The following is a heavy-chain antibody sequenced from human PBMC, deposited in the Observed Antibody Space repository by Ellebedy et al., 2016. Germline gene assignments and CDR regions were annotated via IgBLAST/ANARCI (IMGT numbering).Heavy chain of an antibody. CDR3: ASSPGPSDFWSGYLNYYYYYMDV. Sequence: GESLKISXAASGFTFSSYWMSWVRQAPGKGLEWVVNIKQDGSEKYYVDSVKGRFTISRDNAKNSLYLQMNSLRAEDTAVYYCASSPGPSDFWSGYLNYYYYYMDVWGKGTTVTVSS. V-gene: IGHV3-7*01. CDR1: GFTFSSYW. J-gene: IGHJ6*03. CDR2: IKQDGSEK. D-gene: IGHD3-3*01.